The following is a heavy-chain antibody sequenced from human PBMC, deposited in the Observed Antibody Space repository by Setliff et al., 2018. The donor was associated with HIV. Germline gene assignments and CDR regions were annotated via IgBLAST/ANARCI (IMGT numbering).Heavy chain of an antibody. CDR2: IIPIFGTA. CDR1: GGTFSNYG. V-gene: IGHV1-69*13. J-gene: IGHJ6*03. CDR3: ARNPEMAALNYFYYYMDV. D-gene: IGHD6-19*01. Sequence: SVKVSCKAYGGTFSNYGISWVRQAPGQGLEWMGGIIPIFGTANYAQKFQGRVTITADASTSTAYMELSSLSSEDTAVYYCARNPEMAALNYFYYYMDVWGQGTTVTVSS.